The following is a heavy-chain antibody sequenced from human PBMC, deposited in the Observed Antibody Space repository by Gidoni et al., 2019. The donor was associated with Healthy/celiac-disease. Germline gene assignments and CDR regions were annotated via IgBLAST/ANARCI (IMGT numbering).Heavy chain of an antibody. Sequence: QVQLVESGGGVVQPGRSLRLSCAASGFTFSSYAMHWVRQAPGKGLEWVAVISYDGSNKYYADSVKGRFTISRDNSKNTLYLQMNSLRAEDTAVYYCARDWFRGDGANSRQGYFQHWGQGTLVTVSS. D-gene: IGHD4-17*01. CDR3: ARDWFRGDGANSRQGYFQH. CDR1: GFTFSSYA. CDR2: ISYDGSNK. J-gene: IGHJ1*01. V-gene: IGHV3-30*04.